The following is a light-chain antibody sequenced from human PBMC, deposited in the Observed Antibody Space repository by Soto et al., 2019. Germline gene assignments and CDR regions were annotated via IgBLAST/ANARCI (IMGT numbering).Light chain of an antibody. CDR3: QQSFSIPLT. CDR2: GAS. CDR1: QSISNY. Sequence: DIQMTQSPSSLSASVGDRVTITCRASQSISNYLNWYQQRPGKAPNLLIYGASTLQSGVPSRFSCGGSGTDFTLTISGLQPEDFAIYYCQQSFSIPLTFGQGTKVEIK. V-gene: IGKV1-39*01. J-gene: IGKJ1*01.